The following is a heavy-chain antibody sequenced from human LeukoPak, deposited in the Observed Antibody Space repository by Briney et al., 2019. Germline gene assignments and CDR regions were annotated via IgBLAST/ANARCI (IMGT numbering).Heavy chain of an antibody. CDR3: ARDPSPSQVTANFDY. CDR1: GFTFSDYY. CDR2: ISSSGSTI. D-gene: IGHD2-21*02. V-gene: IGHV3-11*01. Sequence: GGSLRLSCAASGFTFSDYYMSWLRQAPGKGLEWVSYISSSGSTIYYADSVRGRFTISRDNAKNSLYLQMNSLRAEDTAVYYCARDPSPSQVTANFDYWGQGTLVTVSS. J-gene: IGHJ4*02.